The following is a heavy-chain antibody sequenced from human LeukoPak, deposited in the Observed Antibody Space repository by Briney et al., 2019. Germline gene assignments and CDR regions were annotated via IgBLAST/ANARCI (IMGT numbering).Heavy chain of an antibody. D-gene: IGHD4-17*01. J-gene: IGHJ4*02. V-gene: IGHV1-8*01. CDR1: GYTFTNYD. CDR3: ARDRPLELTTAHFDY. CDR2: MNPNSGNT. Sequence: ASVKVSCKASGYTFTNYDINWVRQATGQGLEWMGWMNPNSGNTGFAQKFQGRLTMTRDTSISTAYVELSSLGPEDTAIYYCARDRPLELTTAHFDYWGQGTLVTVSS.